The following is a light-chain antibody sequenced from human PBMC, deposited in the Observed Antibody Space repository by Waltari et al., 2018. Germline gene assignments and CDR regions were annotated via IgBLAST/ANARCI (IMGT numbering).Light chain of an antibody. CDR3: QQRSSWPLT. Sequence: EVVLTPSPATLSLSPGERATLSCRACQTVSTYLAWYHQKPGQAPRLLIYDASNRATGIPARFSGSGSGTDFTLTISSLEPDDFGLYYCQQRSSWPLTFGGGSKVEIK. V-gene: IGKV3-11*01. CDR1: QTVSTY. CDR2: DAS. J-gene: IGKJ4*01.